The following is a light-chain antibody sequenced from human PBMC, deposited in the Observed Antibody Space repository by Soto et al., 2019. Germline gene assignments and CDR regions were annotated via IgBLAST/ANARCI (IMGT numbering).Light chain of an antibody. CDR2: RAS. CDR1: QGITSW. V-gene: IGKV1-12*01. Sequence: DIQMTQSPSSVSASVGDRVTITCRASQGITSWLAWYQQKPGKAPKLLIDRASNLQSGVPSRFSGSGSGTDFTLTISGLQPADFATYYCQQTTTLPLTFGGGTKVEIK. CDR3: QQTTTLPLT. J-gene: IGKJ4*01.